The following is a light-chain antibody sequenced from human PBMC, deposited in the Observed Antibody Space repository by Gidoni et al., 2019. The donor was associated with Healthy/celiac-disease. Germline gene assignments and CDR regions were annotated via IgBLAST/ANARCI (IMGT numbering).Light chain of an antibody. CDR3: CSYAGSSTHVV. J-gene: IGLJ2*01. CDR1: SSDVGSYHL. V-gene: IGLV2-23*02. Sequence: QSALTQPASVSRSPGQSITISCTGTSSDVGSYHLVSWYQQHPGKAPNLMIYEVSKRPSGVSNRFSGSKSGNTASLTISGLQAEDEADYYCCSYAGSSTHVVFGGGTKLTVL. CDR2: EVS.